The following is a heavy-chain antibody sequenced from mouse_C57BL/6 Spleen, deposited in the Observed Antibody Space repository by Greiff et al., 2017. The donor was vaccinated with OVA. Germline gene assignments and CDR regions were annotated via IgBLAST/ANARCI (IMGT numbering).Heavy chain of an antibody. J-gene: IGHJ3*01. D-gene: IGHD2-4*01. CDR1: GYAFTNYL. CDR3: ARWDYDAWFAY. CDR2: INPGSGGT. Sequence: VQLQQSGAELVRPGTSVKVSCKASGYAFTNYLIEWVKQRPGQGLEWIGVINPGSGGTNYNEKFKGKATLTADQSSSTAYMQLSSLTSEDSAVYFCARWDYDAWFAYWGQGTLVTVSA. V-gene: IGHV1-54*01.